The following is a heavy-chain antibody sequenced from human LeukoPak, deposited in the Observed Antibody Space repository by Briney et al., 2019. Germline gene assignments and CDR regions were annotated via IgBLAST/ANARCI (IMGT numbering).Heavy chain of an antibody. V-gene: IGHV1-2*02. CDR3: ARDLLGQLYYFDY. CDR1: GYTFTGYY. Sequence: ASVKVSCKASGYTFTGYYIHWVRQARGQGLEWVGWINPNSGGTNYAQKFQGRVTMTRDTSISTAYMELSRLGSDDTAVYYYARDLLGQLYYFDYWGQGTLVTVSS. D-gene: IGHD1-1*01. CDR2: INPNSGGT. J-gene: IGHJ4*02.